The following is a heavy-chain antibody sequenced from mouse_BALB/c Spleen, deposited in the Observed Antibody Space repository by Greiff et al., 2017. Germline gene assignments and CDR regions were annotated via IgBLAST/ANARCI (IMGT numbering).Heavy chain of an antibody. CDR2: ILPGSGST. D-gene: IGHD1-1*01. V-gene: IGHV1-9*01. Sequence: QVQLQQSGAELMKPGASVKISCKATGYTFSSYWIEWVKQRPGHGLEWIGEILPGSGSTNYNEKFKGKATFTADTSSNTAYMQLSSLTSEDSAVYYCGHGSSYVYAMDYWGQGTSVTVSS. CDR3: GHGSSYVYAMDY. J-gene: IGHJ4*01. CDR1: GYTFSSYW.